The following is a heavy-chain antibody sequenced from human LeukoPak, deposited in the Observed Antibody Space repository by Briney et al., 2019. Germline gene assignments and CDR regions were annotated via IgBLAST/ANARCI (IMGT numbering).Heavy chain of an antibody. Sequence: GASVRVSCKASGYTFTSYGISWVRQAPGQGLEWMGWISAYNGNTNYAQKLQGRVTMTTDTSTSTAYMELRSLRSDDTAVYYCARDQLWFRLKNALDIWGQGTMVTVSS. CDR3: ARDQLWFRLKNALDI. J-gene: IGHJ3*02. CDR2: ISAYNGNT. CDR1: GYTFTSYG. V-gene: IGHV1-18*01. D-gene: IGHD5-18*01.